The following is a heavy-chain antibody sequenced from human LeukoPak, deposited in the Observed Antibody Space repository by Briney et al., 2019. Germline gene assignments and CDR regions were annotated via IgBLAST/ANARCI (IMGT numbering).Heavy chain of an antibody. V-gene: IGHV3-30-3*01. J-gene: IGHJ4*02. CDR1: GFTFSRFP. CDR2: ISSDGSDK. CDR3: ARDYPADH. Sequence: GGSLRLSCAASGFTFSRFPMHWVRQAPGKGLEWVALISSDGSDKKYADSVKGRFTMSRDNSKNTLFLQTHSLRVEDTGVYYCARDYPADHWGQGTLVTVSS.